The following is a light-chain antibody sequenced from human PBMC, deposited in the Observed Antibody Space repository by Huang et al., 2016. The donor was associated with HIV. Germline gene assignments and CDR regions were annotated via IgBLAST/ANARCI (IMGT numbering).Light chain of an antibody. Sequence: EIVMTQSPATLSVSPGERATLSCRASQSVGSNLAWYQQRRGPAPRLLISAASTRATGIPARFSGSGSGKEFTLTVSSLQSEDFAVYYCQQHNTWPRTFGQGTRV. CDR2: AAS. CDR3: QQHNTWPRT. J-gene: IGKJ1*01. CDR1: QSVGSN. V-gene: IGKV3-15*01.